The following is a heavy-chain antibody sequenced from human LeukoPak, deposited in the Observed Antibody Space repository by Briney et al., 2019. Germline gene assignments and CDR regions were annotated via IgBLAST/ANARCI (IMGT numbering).Heavy chain of an antibody. V-gene: IGHV4-31*03. J-gene: IGHJ4*02. CDR1: GGSISSGGYY. CDR3: ARAHMTTAVTPGDYFDY. D-gene: IGHD4-23*01. CDR2: IYYSGST. Sequence: SQTLSLTCTVSGGSISSGGYYWSWIRQHPGKGLEWIGYIYYSGSTYYNPSLKSRVTISVDTSKNQFSLKLSSVTAADTAVYYCARAHMTTAVTPGDYFDYWGQGTLVTVSS.